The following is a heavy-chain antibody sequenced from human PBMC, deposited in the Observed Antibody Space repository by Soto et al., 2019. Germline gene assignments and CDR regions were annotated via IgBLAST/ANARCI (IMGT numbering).Heavy chain of an antibody. Sequence: EVQLLESGGGLVQPGESLRLSCAASGFTFSSYAMSWVRQAPGKGLEWVSVISGSDDSTYYADSVKGRFTISRDNSKNALDLKMTSLRAEQRAVFYCAKSGSRPTVDYRGQGTLSTVSS. V-gene: IGHV3-23*01. CDR2: ISGSDDST. D-gene: IGHD1-26*01. CDR3: AKSGSRPTVDY. J-gene: IGHJ4*02. CDR1: GFTFSSYA.